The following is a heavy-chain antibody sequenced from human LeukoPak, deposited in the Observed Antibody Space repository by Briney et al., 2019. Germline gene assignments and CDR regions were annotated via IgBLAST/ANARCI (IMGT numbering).Heavy chain of an antibody. V-gene: IGHV4-59*01. D-gene: IGHD4-11*01. J-gene: IGHJ3*02. Sequence: PSETLSLTCPVPGGSISSYYWSWIRQPPGKGLEWIGYIYYSGSTNYNPSLKSRVTISVDTSKNQFSLKLSSVTAADTAVYYCARADMTTAAFDIWGQGTMVTVSS. CDR2: IYYSGST. CDR3: ARADMTTAAFDI. CDR1: GGSISSYY.